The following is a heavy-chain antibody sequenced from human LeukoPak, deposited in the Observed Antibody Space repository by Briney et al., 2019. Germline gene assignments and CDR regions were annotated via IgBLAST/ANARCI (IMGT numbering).Heavy chain of an antibody. V-gene: IGHV4-59*01. CDR1: GGSISSYY. CDR2: IYYSGST. CDR3: ARSRYNWNYAWFDP. J-gene: IGHJ5*02. Sequence: PSETLSLTCTVSGGSISSYYWSWIRQPPGKGLEWIGYIYYSGSTNYNPSLKSRVTISVDTSKNHFSLKLSSVTAADTAVYYCARSRYNWNYAWFDPWGQGTLVTVSS. D-gene: IGHD1-7*01.